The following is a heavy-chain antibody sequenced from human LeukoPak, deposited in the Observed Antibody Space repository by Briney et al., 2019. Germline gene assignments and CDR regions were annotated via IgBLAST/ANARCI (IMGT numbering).Heavy chain of an antibody. CDR3: AKRIQSAMATGY. V-gene: IGHV3-23*01. J-gene: IGHJ4*02. CDR2: ISGSGGST. D-gene: IGHD5-18*01. Sequence: GGSLRLSCAASGITFSSYSMNWVRQAPGKGLEWVSDISGSGGSTYYADSVKGRFTISRDNSKNTLYLQMNSLRAEDTAVYYCAKRIQSAMATGYWGQGTLVTVSS. CDR1: GITFSSYS.